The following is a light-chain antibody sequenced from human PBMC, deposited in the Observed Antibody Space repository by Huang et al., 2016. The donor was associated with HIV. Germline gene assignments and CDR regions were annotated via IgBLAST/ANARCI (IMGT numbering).Light chain of an antibody. J-gene: IGKJ1*01. V-gene: IGKV3-15*01. CDR3: QQYNDWPPWT. Sequence: EIVMTQSPATLSVSPGERATLSCRASQSVNSNLAWYQQKPGPAPRLLIYSASPRATGIPARFSGSGSGTEFTLTISSLQSEDCAVYYCQQYNDWPPWTFGQGTKVEIK. CDR1: QSVNSN. CDR2: SAS.